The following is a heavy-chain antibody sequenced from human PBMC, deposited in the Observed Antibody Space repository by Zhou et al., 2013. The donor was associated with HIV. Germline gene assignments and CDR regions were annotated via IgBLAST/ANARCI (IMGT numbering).Heavy chain of an antibody. J-gene: IGHJ4*02. CDR1: VPHG. D-gene: IGHD5-12*01. CDR3: ARVRDGYNSGEYYFDY. Sequence: QVQLVQSGAEVKKPGSSVKVSCKGFVPHGISWVRQAPGQGLEWMGGIIPIYGTPTYAQNFQGRVALTTDESTRTAYMELSSLRSEDTAVYYCARVRDGYNSGEYYFDYWGQGTLVTVSS. CDR2: IIPIYGTP. V-gene: IGHV1-69*05.